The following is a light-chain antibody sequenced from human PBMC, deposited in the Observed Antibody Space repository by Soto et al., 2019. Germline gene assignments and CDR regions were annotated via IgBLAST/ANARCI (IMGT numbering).Light chain of an antibody. CDR1: QSVSTS. J-gene: IGKJ3*01. CDR2: DAS. CDR3: QHRYNSPFT. Sequence: EIVLTQSPATLSLSPGERATLSCRTSQSVSTSLAWYQQKPGQAPRLLIYDASNRATGIPARFSGSGSGTDFTLTFSSLEPEDFAVYYCQHRYNSPFTFGPGTKVDIK. V-gene: IGKV3-11*01.